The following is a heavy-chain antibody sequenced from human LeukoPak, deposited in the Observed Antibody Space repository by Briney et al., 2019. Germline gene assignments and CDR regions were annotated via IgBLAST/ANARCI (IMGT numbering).Heavy chain of an antibody. CDR1: GFTFSNAW. CDR3: TTDPYCGGDCYVP. Sequence: GGSLRLSCAASGFTFSNAWMSWVRQAPGKGLEWVGRIKSKTDGGTTDYAAPVKGRFIISRDDSKNTLYLQMNSLKTEDTAVYYCTTDPYCGGDCYVPWGQGTLVTVSS. CDR2: IKSKTDGGTT. J-gene: IGHJ5*02. V-gene: IGHV3-15*01. D-gene: IGHD2-21*02.